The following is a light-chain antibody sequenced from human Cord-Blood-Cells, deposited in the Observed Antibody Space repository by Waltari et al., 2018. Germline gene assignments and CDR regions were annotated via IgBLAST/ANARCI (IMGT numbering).Light chain of an antibody. V-gene: IGKV1-33*01. CDR1: QDISNY. CDR2: DAS. Sequence: DIQMTQSPFSLSASVGDRVTITCQASQDISNYLNWYQQKPGKAQKSLIYDASNLETGVPSRFSGSGSRTDFTFTISSLQPEDIATYYCQQYDNLPLTFGGGTKVEIK. J-gene: IGKJ4*01. CDR3: QQYDNLPLT.